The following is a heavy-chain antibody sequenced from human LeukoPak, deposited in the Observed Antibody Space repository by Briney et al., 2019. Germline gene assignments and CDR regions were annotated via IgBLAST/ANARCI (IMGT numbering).Heavy chain of an antibody. Sequence: GESLKISCKGSGYSFTSYWIGWVRQMPGKGLEWMGIIYPGDSDTRYSPSFQGRVTISADKSISTAYLQWSSLKAPDTAMYYCARGQSGSYYEVDFWGRGTLVTVSS. CDR1: GYSFTSYW. CDR2: IYPGDSDT. V-gene: IGHV5-51*01. D-gene: IGHD1-26*01. CDR3: ARGQSGSYYEVDF. J-gene: IGHJ4*02.